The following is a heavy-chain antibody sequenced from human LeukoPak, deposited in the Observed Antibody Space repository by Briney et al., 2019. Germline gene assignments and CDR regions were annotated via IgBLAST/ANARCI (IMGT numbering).Heavy chain of an antibody. CDR1: GFTFSSYA. Sequence: GGSLRLSCAASGFTFSSYAMSWVRQAPGKGLEWVSIINKSGGSTNYADSVKGRFTISRDNSENTLYLQVNSLRAEDTALYYCAKDLDIVVVPAAGDYWGQGTLVTVSS. CDR2: INKSGGST. J-gene: IGHJ4*02. V-gene: IGHV3-23*01. CDR3: AKDLDIVVVPAAGDY. D-gene: IGHD2-2*01.